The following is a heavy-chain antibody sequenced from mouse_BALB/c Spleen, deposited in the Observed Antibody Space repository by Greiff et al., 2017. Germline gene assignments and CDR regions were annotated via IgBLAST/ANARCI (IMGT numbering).Heavy chain of an antibody. J-gene: IGHJ4*01. CDR2: IDPENGNT. Sequence: EVQLQQSGAELVRPGALVKLSCKASGFNIKDYYMHWVKQRPEQGLEWIGWIDPENGNTIDDPKFQGKASITADTSSNTAYLQLSSLTSEDTAVYYCARGYYDYDAMDYGGQGTSVTVSS. V-gene: IGHV14-1*02. CDR3: ARGYYDYDAMDY. CDR1: GFNIKDYY. D-gene: IGHD2-1*01.